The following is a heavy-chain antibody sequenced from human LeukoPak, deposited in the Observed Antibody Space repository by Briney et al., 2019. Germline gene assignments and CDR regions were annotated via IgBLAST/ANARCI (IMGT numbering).Heavy chain of an antibody. D-gene: IGHD2-2*01. J-gene: IGHJ3*02. CDR3: ARRMRPQYQLLSVAFDI. CDR2: INHSGST. V-gene: IGHV4-34*01. Sequence: PSETLSLTRAVYGGSFSGYYWSWIRQPPGKGLEWIGEINHSGSTNYNPSLKSRVTISVDTSKNQFSLKLSSVTAADTAVYYCARRMRPQYQLLSVAFDIWGQGTMVTVSS. CDR1: GGSFSGYY.